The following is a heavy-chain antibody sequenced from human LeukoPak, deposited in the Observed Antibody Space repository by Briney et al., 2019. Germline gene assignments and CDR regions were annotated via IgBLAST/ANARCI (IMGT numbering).Heavy chain of an antibody. CDR1: GFTFSSYA. Sequence: GGSLRLSCAASGFTFSSYAMSWVRQAPGKGLEWVSAISGSGGSTYYADSVKGRFTISRDNSKNTLYLQMNSLRAEDTAVYYCAKAPPPGYSSGWYPDAFDIWGRGTMVTVSS. V-gene: IGHV3-23*01. CDR2: ISGSGGST. CDR3: AKAPPPGYSSGWYPDAFDI. J-gene: IGHJ3*02. D-gene: IGHD6-19*01.